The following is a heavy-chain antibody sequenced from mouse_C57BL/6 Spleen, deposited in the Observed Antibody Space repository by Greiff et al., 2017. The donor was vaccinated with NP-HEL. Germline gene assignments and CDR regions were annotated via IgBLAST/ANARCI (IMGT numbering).Heavy chain of an antibody. CDR3: ARDDGDHYYAMDY. Sequence: VQLQQPGAELVKPGASVKLSCKASGYTFTSYWMHWVKQRPGRGLEWIGRIDPNSGGTKYNEKFKSKATLTVDKPSSTAYMQLSSLTSEDAEVYDCARDDGDHYYAMDYWGQGTSVTVSS. J-gene: IGHJ4*01. V-gene: IGHV1-72*01. CDR1: GYTFTSYW. D-gene: IGHD2-13*01. CDR2: IDPNSGGT.